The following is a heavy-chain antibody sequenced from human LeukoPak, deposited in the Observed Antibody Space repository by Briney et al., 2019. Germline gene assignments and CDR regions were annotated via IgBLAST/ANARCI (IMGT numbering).Heavy chain of an antibody. D-gene: IGHD3-16*01. CDR3: AFLRRGAFDY. Sequence: GRSLRLSCAASGFTFSSYGMHWVRQAPGKGLEWVPVISYDGSNKYYADSVKGRFTISRDNSKNTLYLQMNSLRAEDTAVYYCAFLRRGAFDYWGQGALVTVSS. CDR2: ISYDGSNK. CDR1: GFTFSSYG. J-gene: IGHJ4*02. V-gene: IGHV3-30*03.